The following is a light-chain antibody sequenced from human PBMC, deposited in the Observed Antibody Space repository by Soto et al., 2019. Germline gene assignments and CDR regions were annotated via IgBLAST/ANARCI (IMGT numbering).Light chain of an antibody. Sequence: DIRMTISPSSLSASVGTRVTITCMASQRINTYMNWYQHKPGKAPNLLIFPPSTLQSGVPSRFSGSGSGTDFTLTISRLEPEDSGVYYCQQYGSSPTWTFGQGAKVDI. CDR3: QQYGSSPTWT. J-gene: IGKJ1*01. CDR1: QRINTY. V-gene: IGKV1-39*01. CDR2: PPS.